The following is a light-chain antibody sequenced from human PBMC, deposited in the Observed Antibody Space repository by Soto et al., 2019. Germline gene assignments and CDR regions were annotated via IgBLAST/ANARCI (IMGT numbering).Light chain of an antibody. J-gene: IGLJ1*01. V-gene: IGLV1-40*01. CDR3: QSYDSSQSGFYV. CDR1: SSNIGAGYD. Sequence: QSVLTQPPSVSGAPGQRVTISCTGSSSNIGAGYDVHWYQQLPGTAPKLLIYGNSNRPSGVPDRFSGSKSGTSASLAITGLQAEDEADYYCQSYDSSQSGFYVCGTGTKVTV. CDR2: GNS.